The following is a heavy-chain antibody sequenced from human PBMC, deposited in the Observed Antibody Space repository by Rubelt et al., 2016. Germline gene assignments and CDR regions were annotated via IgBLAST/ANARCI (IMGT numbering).Heavy chain of an antibody. Sequence: GFTLNNYWMHWVRQAPGKGLVWVSEIKYDGSATNYADSVKGRFTISRDSAMSTLYLQMNSLRVEDTAVYYCARLNTGMGAMDVWGQGTTVTVSS. D-gene: IGHD1-14*01. CDR2: IKYDGSAT. CDR1: GFTLNNYW. J-gene: IGHJ6*02. V-gene: IGHV3-74*01. CDR3: ARLNTGMGAMDV.